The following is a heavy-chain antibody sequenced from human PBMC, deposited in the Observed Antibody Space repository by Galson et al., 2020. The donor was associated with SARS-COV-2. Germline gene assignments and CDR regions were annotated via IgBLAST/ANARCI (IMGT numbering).Heavy chain of an antibody. Sequence: ETLSLTCAVSGYSISSGYYWGWIRQPPGKGLEWIGSIYHSGSTYYNPSLKSRVTISVDTSKNQFSLKLSSVTAADTAVYYCARGPRYYDFWSGMDAFDIWGQGTMVTVSS. CDR2: IYHSGST. D-gene: IGHD3-3*01. CDR1: GYSISSGYY. J-gene: IGHJ3*02. V-gene: IGHV4-38-2*01. CDR3: ARGPRYYDFWSGMDAFDI.